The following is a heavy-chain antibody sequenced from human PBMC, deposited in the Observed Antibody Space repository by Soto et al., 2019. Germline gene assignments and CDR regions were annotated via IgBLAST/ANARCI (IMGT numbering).Heavy chain of an antibody. CDR2: INHSGST. Sequence: QVQLQQWGAGLLKPSETLSLTCAVYGGSFSGYYWSWIRQPPGKGLEWIGEINHSGSTNYNPSLKRRVTASVDTSNNQYARKLISATASYTAVYYCARAGYCSGGSCYPSKEIDSFDIWGQGTMVTFSS. J-gene: IGHJ3*02. V-gene: IGHV4-34*01. CDR1: GGSFSGYY. CDR3: ARAGYCSGGSCYPSKEIDSFDI. D-gene: IGHD2-15*01.